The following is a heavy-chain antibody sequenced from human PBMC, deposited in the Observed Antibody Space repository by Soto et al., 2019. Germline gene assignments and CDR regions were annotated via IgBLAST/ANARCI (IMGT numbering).Heavy chain of an antibody. CDR2: INPNSGGT. D-gene: IGHD3-10*01. CDR3: ARGITMVRGVIISYGMDV. CDR1: GYTFTGYY. Sequence: ASVKVSCKASGYTFTGYYMHWVRQAPGQGLEWMGLINPNSGGTNYAQKFQGWVTMTRDTSISTAYMELSRLRSDDTAVYYCARGITMVRGVIISYGMDVWGQGTTVTVSS. V-gene: IGHV1-2*04. J-gene: IGHJ6*02.